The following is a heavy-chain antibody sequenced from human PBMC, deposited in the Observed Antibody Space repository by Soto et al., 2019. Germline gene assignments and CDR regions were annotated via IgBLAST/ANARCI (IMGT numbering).Heavy chain of an antibody. Sequence: GGSLRLSCEVSGFVFSMYSMSWVRQTPGKGLEWVAKIPQEGVDGHYADSVKGRFTISRDNGKNSLYLQMNNLRAEDTAVYYCARDHLILPAHDFFYGSDVWGRGATVIVSS. CDR3: ARDHLILPAHDFFYGSDV. V-gene: IGHV3-7*03. CDR2: IPQEGVDG. CDR1: GFVFSMYS. J-gene: IGHJ6*02. D-gene: IGHD2-21*02.